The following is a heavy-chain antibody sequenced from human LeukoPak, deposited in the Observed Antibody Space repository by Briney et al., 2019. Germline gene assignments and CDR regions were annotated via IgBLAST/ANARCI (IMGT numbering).Heavy chain of an antibody. Sequence: SETLSLTCTVSGGSISSYYWSWIRQPAGKGLEWIGRIYTSGSTNYNPSLKSRVTMSVDTSKNQFSLKLSSVTAADTAVYYCARDGCSSTSCYVFDYWGQRTLVTVSS. CDR2: IYTSGST. D-gene: IGHD2-2*01. CDR1: GGSISSYY. CDR3: ARDGCSSTSCYVFDY. J-gene: IGHJ4*02. V-gene: IGHV4-4*07.